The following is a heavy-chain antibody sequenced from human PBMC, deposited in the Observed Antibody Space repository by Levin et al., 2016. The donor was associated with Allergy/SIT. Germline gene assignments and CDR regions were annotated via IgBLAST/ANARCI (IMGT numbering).Heavy chain of an antibody. CDR2: ISSSSSYI. V-gene: IGHV3-21*01. D-gene: IGHD3-3*01. CDR1: GFTFSSYS. Sequence: GESLKISCAASGFTFSSYSMNWVRQAPGKGLEWVSSISSSSSYIYYADSVKGRFTISRDNAKNSLYLQMNSLRAEDTAVYYCARDRFEDYWGQGTLVTVSS. CDR3: ARDRFEDY. J-gene: IGHJ4*02.